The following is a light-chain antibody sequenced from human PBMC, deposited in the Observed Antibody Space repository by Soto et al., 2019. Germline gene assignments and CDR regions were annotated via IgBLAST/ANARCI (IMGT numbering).Light chain of an antibody. CDR1: QYVSTTF. CDR2: GTS. Sequence: EIVLTPSPGTLSLSPGERATLSCRASQYVSTTFFAWYQQKPGQAPRLLIYGTSNRATGIPDRFSGSGSGTDFTLTISRPEPEDFALYYCQQYGSSPLTFGGGTRMEIK. V-gene: IGKV3-20*01. CDR3: QQYGSSPLT. J-gene: IGKJ4*01.